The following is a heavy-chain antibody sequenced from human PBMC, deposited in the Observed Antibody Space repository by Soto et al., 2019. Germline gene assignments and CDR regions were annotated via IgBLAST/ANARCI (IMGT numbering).Heavy chain of an antibody. CDR1: GGSISSGDYY. D-gene: IGHD4-4*01. Sequence: KTSETLSLTCTVSGGSISSGDYYWSWIRQPPGKGLEWIGYIYYSGSTYYNPSLKSRVTISVDTSKNQFSLKLSSVTTADTAVYYCARVLFSNLKLYYYYGMDVWGQGTTVTVSS. J-gene: IGHJ6*02. CDR2: IYYSGST. CDR3: ARVLFSNLKLYYYYGMDV. V-gene: IGHV4-30-4*01.